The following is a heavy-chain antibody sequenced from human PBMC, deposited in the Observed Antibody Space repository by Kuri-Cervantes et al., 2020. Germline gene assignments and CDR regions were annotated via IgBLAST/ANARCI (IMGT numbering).Heavy chain of an antibody. D-gene: IGHD3-22*01. J-gene: IGHJ4*02. CDR3: ARVYDSSGYLGQFDY. Sequence: SQTLSLTCAVSGGTFSNYYWSWIRQAPGKGLEWIGEIRNNGITHYNPSLKSRVTISVDTSKNQFSLKLSSVTAADTAVYYCARVYDSSGYLGQFDYWGQGTLVTVSS. CDR2: IRNNGIT. V-gene: IGHV4-34*01. CDR1: GGTFSNYY.